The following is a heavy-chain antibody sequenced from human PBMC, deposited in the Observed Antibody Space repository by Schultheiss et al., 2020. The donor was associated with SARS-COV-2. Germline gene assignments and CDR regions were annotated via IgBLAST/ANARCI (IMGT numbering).Heavy chain of an antibody. CDR3: ARRYRYSSSFFDY. V-gene: IGHV3-23*01. CDR2: ISGSGGST. Sequence: GGSLRLSCAASGFTFSSYSMSWVRQAPGKGLEWVSAISGSGGSTYYADSVKGRFTISRDNSKNTLYLQMNSLRAEDTAVYYCARRYRYSSSFFDYWGQGTLVTVSS. D-gene: IGHD6-13*01. CDR1: GFTFSSYS. J-gene: IGHJ4*02.